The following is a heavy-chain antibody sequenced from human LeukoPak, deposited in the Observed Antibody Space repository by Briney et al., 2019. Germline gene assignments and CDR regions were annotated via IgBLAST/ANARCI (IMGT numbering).Heavy chain of an antibody. CDR2: ISWNSGSI. Sequence: PGRSLRLSCAASGFTFDDYAMHWVRQAPGKGLEWVSGISWNSGSIGYADSVKGRFTISRDNAKNSLYLQTNSPRAEDTALYYCAKDIRSGSYPDGIYYYYGMDVWGQGTTVTVSS. CDR3: AKDIRSGSYPDGIYYYYGMDV. CDR1: GFTFDDYA. D-gene: IGHD1-26*01. J-gene: IGHJ6*02. V-gene: IGHV3-9*01.